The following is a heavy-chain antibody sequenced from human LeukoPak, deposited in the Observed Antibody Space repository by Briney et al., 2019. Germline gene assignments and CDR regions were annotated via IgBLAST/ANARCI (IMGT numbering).Heavy chain of an antibody. CDR1: GFTVSSNY. CDR3: ASRSTVTTDY. J-gene: IGHJ4*02. D-gene: IGHD4-17*01. Sequence: PGGSLRLSCAASGFTVSSNYMSWVRQAPGKGLEWVSVIYSGGSTYYADSVKGSFTISRDNSKNTLYLQMNSLRAEDTAVYYCASRSTVTTDYWGQGTLVTVSS. CDR2: IYSGGST. V-gene: IGHV3-66*01.